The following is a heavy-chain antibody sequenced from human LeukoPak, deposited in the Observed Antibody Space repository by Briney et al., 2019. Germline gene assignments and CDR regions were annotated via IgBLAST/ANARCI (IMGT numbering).Heavy chain of an antibody. D-gene: IGHD3-22*01. V-gene: IGHV1-46*01. Sequence: ASVKVSCTASGYTFTSYYMHWVRQAPGQGLEWMGIINPSGGSTSYAQKFQGRVTMTRDTSTSTVYMELSSLRSEDTAVYYCARDLVPRKNYYDSSGYNYYFDYWGQGTLVTVSS. CDR1: GYTFTSYY. J-gene: IGHJ4*02. CDR2: INPSGGST. CDR3: ARDLVPRKNYYDSSGYNYYFDY.